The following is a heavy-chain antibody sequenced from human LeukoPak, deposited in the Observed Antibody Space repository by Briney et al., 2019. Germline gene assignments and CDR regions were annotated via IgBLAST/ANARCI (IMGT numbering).Heavy chain of an antibody. CDR1: GFTFSDYY. D-gene: IGHD1-26*01. Sequence: GGSLRLSCAASGFTFSDYYMSWIRQAPGKGLEWVSYISSSGSTIYYADSVKGRFTISRDNAKNSLYLQMNSLRAEDTAVYYCARLTSGSYPKTDHDAFDIWGQGTMVTVSS. J-gene: IGHJ3*02. V-gene: IGHV3-11*01. CDR2: ISSSGSTI. CDR3: ARLTSGSYPKTDHDAFDI.